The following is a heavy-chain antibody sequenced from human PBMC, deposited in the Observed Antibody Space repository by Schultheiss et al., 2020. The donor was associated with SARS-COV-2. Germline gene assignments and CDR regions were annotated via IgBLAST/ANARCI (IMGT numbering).Heavy chain of an antibody. V-gene: IGHV5-51*01. Sequence: GESLKISCKGSGYSFTSYWIGWVRQMPGKGLEWMGNIYPGDSDTRYSPSFQGQVTISADKSISTAYLQWSSLKASDTAMYYCARLYTMGRGVTVGLYYYCGMNVWGHGTAVTVSS. CDR2: IYPGDSDT. CDR3: ARLYTMGRGVTVGLYYYCGMNV. D-gene: IGHD3-10*01. J-gene: IGHJ6*02. CDR1: GYSFTSYW.